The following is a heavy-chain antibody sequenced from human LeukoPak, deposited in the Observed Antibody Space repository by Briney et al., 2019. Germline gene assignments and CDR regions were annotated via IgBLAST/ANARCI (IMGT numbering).Heavy chain of an antibody. CDR2: IYYSGST. CDR3: ARDVWNDYGDYGYFDL. Sequence: SETLSLTCTVSGGSISSGGYYWGWIRQHPGKGLEWIGYIYYSGSTYYNPSLKSRVTISVDTSKNQFSLKLSSVTAADTAVYYCARDVWNDYGDYGYFDLWGRGTLVTVSS. V-gene: IGHV4-31*03. J-gene: IGHJ2*01. CDR1: GGSISSGGYY. D-gene: IGHD4-17*01.